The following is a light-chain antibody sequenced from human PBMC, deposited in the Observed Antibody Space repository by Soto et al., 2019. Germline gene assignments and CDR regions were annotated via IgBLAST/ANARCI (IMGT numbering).Light chain of an antibody. J-gene: IGLJ1*01. V-gene: IGLV2-14*01. CDR1: SSDVGAYNY. CDR2: EVS. Sequence: QSVLTQPASGRGCPGQSVAISCTGTSSDVGAYNYISWYQQHPDKAPKLLLSEVSNRPSGVSDRFSGSKSGNTASLTISGLQAEDEADYYCSALTAGFTYGFGTGTKVTVL. CDR3: SALTAGFTYG.